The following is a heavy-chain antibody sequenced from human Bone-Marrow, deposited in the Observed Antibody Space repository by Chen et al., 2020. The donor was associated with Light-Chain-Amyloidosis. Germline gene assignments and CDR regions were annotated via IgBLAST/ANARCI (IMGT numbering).Heavy chain of an antibody. CDR2: MNPNNGAT. Sequence: QVQLVQSGAEVRQPGASVKVSCKASGYTFTSFDINWVRQAPGQGLEWVGWMNPNNGATNYAQKCQGRVTMTRNTSISTAYLELSSLRSEDTAMYYCARTGTSGYFYYRWGQGTLVTASS. J-gene: IGHJ4*02. CDR3: ARTGTSGYFYYR. D-gene: IGHD3-22*01. CDR1: GYTFTSFD. V-gene: IGHV1-8*01.